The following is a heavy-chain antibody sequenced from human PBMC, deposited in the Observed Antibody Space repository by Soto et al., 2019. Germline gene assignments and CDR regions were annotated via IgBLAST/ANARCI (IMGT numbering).Heavy chain of an antibody. Sequence: SVKVSCKASAFTFTSSSMQWVRQARGQGLEWIGLIVVSGGSTNYAQKFQGRVSMTRDTSTSTVYMELSSLRSEDTAVYYCARGTDTYYYDSTGHNWFDPWGQGTLVTVSS. CDR3: ARGTDTYYYDSTGHNWFDP. V-gene: IGHV1-58*02. D-gene: IGHD3-22*01. J-gene: IGHJ5*02. CDR1: AFTFTSSS. CDR2: IVVSGGST.